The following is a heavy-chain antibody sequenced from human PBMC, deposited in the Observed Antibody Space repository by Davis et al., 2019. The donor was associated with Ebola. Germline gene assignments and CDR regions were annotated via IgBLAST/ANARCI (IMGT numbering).Heavy chain of an antibody. J-gene: IGHJ4*02. CDR2: INHSGST. V-gene: IGHV4-34*01. CDR1: GSPFGYYL. CDR3: ARGHYSSGSGSLEV. Sequence: PSDPLSLTFPALGSPFGYYLWSWFRQPPGKGLEWFGEINHSGSTNYNLSLKCRLTISVDTSKTQFSLRLNSVTAADTAVCYCARGHYSSGSGSLEVWSQGALVAVSS. D-gene: IGHD3-22*01.